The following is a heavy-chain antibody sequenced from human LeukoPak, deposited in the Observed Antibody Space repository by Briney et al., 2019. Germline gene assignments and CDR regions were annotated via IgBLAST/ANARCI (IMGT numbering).Heavy chain of an antibody. CDR2: IYTSGST. V-gene: IGHV4-4*07. Sequence: SETLSLTCTVSGVSISPYYWSWIRQPAGKGLEWIGRIYTSGSTNYNPSLRSRVTMSVDTSKNQFSLKVSSVTAADTAVYYCARDPLPLGANNWFDPWGQGTLVTVSS. J-gene: IGHJ5*02. CDR3: ARDPLPLGANNWFDP. CDR1: GVSISPYY.